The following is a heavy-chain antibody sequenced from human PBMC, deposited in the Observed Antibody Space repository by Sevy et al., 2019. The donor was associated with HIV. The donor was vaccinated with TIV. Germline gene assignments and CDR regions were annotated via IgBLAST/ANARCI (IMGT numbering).Heavy chain of an antibody. CDR1: GLRFTANY. D-gene: IGHD3-10*01. CDR3: ARSYRGVKAYYFDY. J-gene: IGHJ4*02. CDR2: TYSGGAT. V-gene: IGHV3-53*01. Sequence: GGSLRLSCAASGLRFTANYLSWVRQAPGKGLEWVAITYSGGATDYSDSVKGRFTISRDNSKNTLYLQMNSLRAEDTAVYFCARSYRGVKAYYFDYWGQGALVTVSS.